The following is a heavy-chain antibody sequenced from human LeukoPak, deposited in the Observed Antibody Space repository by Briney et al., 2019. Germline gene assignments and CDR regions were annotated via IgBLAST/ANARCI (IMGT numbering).Heavy chain of an antibody. D-gene: IGHD3-10*01. Sequence: SETLSLTCTVSGGSISSYYWNWIRQPPGKGLEWIGYISSSGSTNYNPSLKSRVTISVDTSKNQFSLELNSVTAADTAVYYCAREMRGVMSVGLDYLGQGTLVTASS. CDR1: GGSISSYY. CDR2: ISSSGST. V-gene: IGHV4-4*08. J-gene: IGHJ4*02. CDR3: AREMRGVMSVGLDY.